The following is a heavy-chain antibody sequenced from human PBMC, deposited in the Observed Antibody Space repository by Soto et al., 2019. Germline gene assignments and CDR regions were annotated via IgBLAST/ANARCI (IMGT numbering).Heavy chain of an antibody. Sequence: ASVKVSCKASGYTFTGYYMHWLRKAPGQGLEWMGWINPNSGGTNYAQKFQGWVTMTRDTSISTAYMELSRLRSDDTAVYYCARGGPHIATAGWGYWFDPWGQGTLVTVSS. J-gene: IGHJ5*02. D-gene: IGHD6-13*01. CDR2: INPNSGGT. V-gene: IGHV1-2*04. CDR1: GYTFTGYY. CDR3: ARGGPHIATAGWGYWFDP.